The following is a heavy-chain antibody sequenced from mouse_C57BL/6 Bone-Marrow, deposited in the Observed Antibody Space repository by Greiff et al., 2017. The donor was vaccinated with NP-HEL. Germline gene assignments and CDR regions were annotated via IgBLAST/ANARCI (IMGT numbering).Heavy chain of an antibody. CDR2: IYIGNGYT. Sequence: EVQLQQSGAELVRPGSSVKMSCKTSGYTFTSYGINWVKQRPGQGLEWIGYIYIGNGYTEYNEKFKGKATLTSDTSSSTAYMQLRSLTSEDSAIYLCAGGGGGPYYYGSSYDWYFDVWGTGTTVTVSS. J-gene: IGHJ1*03. D-gene: IGHD1-1*01. V-gene: IGHV1-58*01. CDR1: GYTFTSYG. CDR3: AGGGGGPYYYGSSYDWYFDV.